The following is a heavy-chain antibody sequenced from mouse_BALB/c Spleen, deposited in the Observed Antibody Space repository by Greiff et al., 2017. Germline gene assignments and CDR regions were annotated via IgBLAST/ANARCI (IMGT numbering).Heavy chain of an antibody. Sequence: EVQLVESGGGLVKPGGSLKLSCAASGFTFSSYAMSWVRQSPEKRLEWVAEISSGGSYTYYPDTVTGRFTISRDNAKNTLYLEMSSLRSEDTAMYYCARNYGSSYWYFDVWGAGTTVTVSS. CDR1: GFTFSSYA. CDR2: ISSGGSYT. D-gene: IGHD1-1*01. V-gene: IGHV5-9-4*01. CDR3: ARNYGSSYWYFDV. J-gene: IGHJ1*01.